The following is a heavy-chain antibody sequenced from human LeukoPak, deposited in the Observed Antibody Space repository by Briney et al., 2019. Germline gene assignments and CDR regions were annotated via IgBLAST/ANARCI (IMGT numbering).Heavy chain of an antibody. J-gene: IGHJ4*02. CDR1: GFSFSRYV. CDR3: AKFFGSGTYYNDPYPYFDY. D-gene: IGHD3-10*01. Sequence: GRSLRLACAASGFSFSRYVMHWVRQAPGKGLEWVSVISYDGSNTLYADSVKGRFTISRDNSKSTLFLQMNNLTTEDTAVYYCAKFFGSGTYYNDPYPYFDYWGQGTLVTVSS. V-gene: IGHV3-30-3*01. CDR2: ISYDGSNT.